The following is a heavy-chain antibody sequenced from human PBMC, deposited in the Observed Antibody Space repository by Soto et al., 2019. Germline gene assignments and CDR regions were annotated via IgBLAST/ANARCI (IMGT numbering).Heavy chain of an antibody. Sequence: SETLSLTCTVSGGSISSYYWSWIRQPAGKGLEWIGYIYYSGSTYYNPSLKSRVTISVDTSKNQFSLKLSSVTAADTAVYYCARDRSLTAMDDNWFDPWGQGTLVTVSS. CDR3: ARDRSLTAMDDNWFDP. J-gene: IGHJ5*02. V-gene: IGHV4-59*06. CDR1: GGSISSYY. D-gene: IGHD5-18*01. CDR2: IYYSGST.